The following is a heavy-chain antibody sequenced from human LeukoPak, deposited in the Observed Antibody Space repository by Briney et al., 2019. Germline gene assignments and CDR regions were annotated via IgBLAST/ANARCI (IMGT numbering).Heavy chain of an antibody. J-gene: IGHJ6*03. CDR2: ISAYNGNT. Sequence: ASVKVPCKASGYTFTSYGISWVRQAPGQGLEWMGWISAYNGNTNYAQKLQGRVTMTTDTSTSTAYMELRSLRSDDTAVYYCARGGLVGVVIIDYYYYMDVWGKGTTVTVSS. D-gene: IGHD3-3*01. CDR3: ARGGLVGVVIIDYYYYMDV. CDR1: GYTFTSYG. V-gene: IGHV1-18*01.